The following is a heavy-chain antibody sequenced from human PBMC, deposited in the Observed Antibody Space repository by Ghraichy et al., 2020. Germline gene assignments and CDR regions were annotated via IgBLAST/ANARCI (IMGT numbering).Heavy chain of an antibody. J-gene: IGHJ4*01. CDR2: IYPNSGGT. CDR1: GYTFTGYY. D-gene: IGHD6-19*01. CDR3: ARESGVAGMVFEY. Sequence: ASVKVSCKASGYTFTGYYMHWVRQAPGQGLEWMGWIYPNSGGTNYAQKFQGRVTMTRDTSISTAYMELSRLRSDDTAVYYCARESGVAGMVFEYWGHGTLVTVSS. V-gene: IGHV1-2*02.